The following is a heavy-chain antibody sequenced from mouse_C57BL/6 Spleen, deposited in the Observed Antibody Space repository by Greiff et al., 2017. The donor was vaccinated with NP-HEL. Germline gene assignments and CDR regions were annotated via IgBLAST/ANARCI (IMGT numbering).Heavy chain of an antibody. J-gene: IGHJ2*01. CDR2: IYPGDGDT. CDR1: GYAFSSSW. Sequence: VHLVESGPELVKPGASVKISCKASGYAFSSSWMNWVKQRPGKGLEWIGRIYPGDGDTNYNGKFKGKATLTADKSSSTAYMQLSSLTSEDSAVYFCARYGGNYLDYWGQGTTLTVSS. CDR3: ARYGGNYLDY. V-gene: IGHV1-82*01. D-gene: IGHD1-1*01.